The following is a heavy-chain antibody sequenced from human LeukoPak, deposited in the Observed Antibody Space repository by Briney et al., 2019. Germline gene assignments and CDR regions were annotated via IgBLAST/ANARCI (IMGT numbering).Heavy chain of an antibody. J-gene: IGHJ5*02. V-gene: IGHV4-59*01. CDR3: ARSAAMSGYWFDP. Sequence: SETLSLTCTVSGCSISSYYWSWIRQPPGKGLEWIGYIYYSGSTNYNPSLKSRVTISVDTSKNQFSLKLSSVTAADTAVYYCARSAAMSGYWFDPWGQGTLVTVSS. CDR2: IYYSGST. D-gene: IGHD5-18*01. CDR1: GCSISSYY.